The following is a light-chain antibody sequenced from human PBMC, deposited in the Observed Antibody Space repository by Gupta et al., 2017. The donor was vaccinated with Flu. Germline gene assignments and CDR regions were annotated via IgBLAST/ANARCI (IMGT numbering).Light chain of an antibody. CDR1: RRDVGTQIY. CDR2: EVT. Sequence: TISCTGNRRDVGTQIYGSLYQQHPGKAHKLMIYEVTNRASGVYKRIAGSKCGNTACLTISGLQAEDEEDYYCSRYRNSGNHWVFGGGTRVTVL. V-gene: IGLV2-14*01. CDR3: SRYRNSGNHWV. J-gene: IGLJ3*02.